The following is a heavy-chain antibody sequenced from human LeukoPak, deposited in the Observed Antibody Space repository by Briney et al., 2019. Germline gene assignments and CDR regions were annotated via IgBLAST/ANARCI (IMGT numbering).Heavy chain of an antibody. CDR2: IGSDGGST. CDR1: GFIFSNYA. V-gene: IGHV3-64*01. Sequence: PGGSLRLSCATSGFIFSNYAMHWVRQAPGKGLEFVSAIGSDGGSTYYANSVRGRFTISRDNSKNTLYLQMGSLRTEDMAVYYCARSSLVRGVIGYDWGQGTLVTVSS. D-gene: IGHD3-10*01. J-gene: IGHJ4*02. CDR3: ARSSLVRGVIGYD.